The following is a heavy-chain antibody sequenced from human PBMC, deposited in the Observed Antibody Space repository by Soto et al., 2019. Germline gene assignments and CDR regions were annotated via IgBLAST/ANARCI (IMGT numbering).Heavy chain of an antibody. CDR1: GGSISSSSYY. CDR3: ARQYTTDIYYHNWFDP. Sequence: PSETLSLTCIVSGGSISSSSYYWGWIRQPPGKGLEWIGSIYYSGSTYYNPSLKSRVTISVDTSKNQFSLKLSSVTAADTAVFYCARQYTTDIYYHNWFDPWGQGTLVTVSS. CDR2: IYYSGST. V-gene: IGHV4-39*01. D-gene: IGHD3-22*01. J-gene: IGHJ5*02.